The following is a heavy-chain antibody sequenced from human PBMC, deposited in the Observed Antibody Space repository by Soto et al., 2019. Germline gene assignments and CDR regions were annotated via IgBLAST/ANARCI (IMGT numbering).Heavy chain of an antibody. D-gene: IGHD3-3*01. CDR2: INPSGGST. CDR1: GYTFTSYY. CDR3: ARWGDYDFWSGYRTLFDY. J-gene: IGHJ4*02. V-gene: IGHV1-46*01. Sequence: ASVKVSCKASGYTFTSYYMHWVRQAPGQGLEWMGIINPSGGSTSYAQKFQGRVTMTRDTSTSTVYMELSSLRSEDTAVYYCARWGDYDFWSGYRTLFDYWGQGPLVTVSS.